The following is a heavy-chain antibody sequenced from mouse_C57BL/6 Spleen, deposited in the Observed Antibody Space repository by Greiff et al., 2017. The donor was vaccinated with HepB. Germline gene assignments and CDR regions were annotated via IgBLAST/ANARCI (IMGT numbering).Heavy chain of an antibody. V-gene: IGHV14-3*01. Sequence: EVQLQQSVAELVRPGASVKLSCTASGFNIKNTYMHWVKQRPEQGLEWIGRIDPANGNTKYAPKFQGKATITADTSSNTAYLQLSSLTSEDTAIYYCARSHYYGSSAYDFDYWGQGTTLTVSS. CDR3: ARSHYYGSSAYDFDY. J-gene: IGHJ2*01. CDR1: GFNIKNTY. CDR2: IDPANGNT. D-gene: IGHD1-1*01.